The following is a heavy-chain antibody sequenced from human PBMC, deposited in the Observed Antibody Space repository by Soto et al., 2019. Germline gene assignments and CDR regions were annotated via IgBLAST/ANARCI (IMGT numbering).Heavy chain of an antibody. D-gene: IGHD2-15*01. CDR3: ARGKSNCSGGSCYDIGEGFDY. J-gene: IGHJ4*02. Sequence: SETLSLTCAVYGGSFSGYYWSWIRQPPGKGLEWIGEINHSGSTNYNPSLKSRVTISVDTSKNQFSLKLSSVTAADTAVYYCARGKSNCSGGSCYDIGEGFDYWGQGTLVTVSS. V-gene: IGHV4-34*01. CDR1: GGSFSGYY. CDR2: INHSGST.